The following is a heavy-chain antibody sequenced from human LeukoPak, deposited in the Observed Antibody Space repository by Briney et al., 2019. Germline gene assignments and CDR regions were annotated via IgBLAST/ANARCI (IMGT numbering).Heavy chain of an antibody. V-gene: IGHV3-66*01. D-gene: IGHD2-2*01. CDR1: GFTVSTNY. CDR2: IYSSGYT. J-gene: IGHJ4*02. Sequence: GGSLRLSCAASGFTVSTNYMSWVRQAPGKGLEWVSVIYSSGYTYYADSVKGRFTVSRDNSKNTLHLHMNSLRAEDTATYYCARRIDYCDSTTCHQPFDYWGQGTLVTVSS. CDR3: ARRIDYCDSTTCHQPFDY.